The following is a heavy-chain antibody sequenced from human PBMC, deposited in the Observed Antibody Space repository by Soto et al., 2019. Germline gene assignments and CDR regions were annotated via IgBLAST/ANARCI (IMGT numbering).Heavy chain of an antibody. Sequence: PGESLKISCXCSGYTFAKHWIGWVRQMPGKGLEWMGIIYPNDSDTRYSPSFQGQVTISADASITTAYLQWTSLKAADTAMYYCGRHVRGSGWYVFDYWGQGTLVTVSS. CDR1: GYTFAKHW. J-gene: IGHJ4*02. V-gene: IGHV5-51*01. D-gene: IGHD6-19*01. CDR2: IYPNDSDT. CDR3: GRHVRGSGWYVFDY.